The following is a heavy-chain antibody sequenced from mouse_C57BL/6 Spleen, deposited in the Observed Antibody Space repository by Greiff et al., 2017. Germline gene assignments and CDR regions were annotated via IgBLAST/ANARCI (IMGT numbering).Heavy chain of an antibody. D-gene: IGHD4-1*01. CDR2: INPNNGGT. J-gene: IGHJ3*01. CDR1: GYTFTDYN. V-gene: IGHV1-18*01. Sequence: EVQLQQSGPELVKPGASVKIPCKASGYTFTDYNMDWVKQSHGKSLEWIGDINPNNGGTIYNQKFKGKATLTVDKSSSTAYMELRSLTSEDTAVYYCAMGRGLADWGQGTLVTVSA. CDR3: AMGRGLAD.